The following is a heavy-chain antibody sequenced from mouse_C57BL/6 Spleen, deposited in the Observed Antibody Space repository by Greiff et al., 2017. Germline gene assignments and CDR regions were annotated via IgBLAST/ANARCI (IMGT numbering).Heavy chain of an antibody. D-gene: IGHD1-1*01. J-gene: IGHJ4*01. CDR2: ISYSGST. CDR1: GYSITSGYD. Sequence: DVKLQESGPGMVKPSQSLSLTCTVTGYSITSGYDWHWIRHFPGNKLEWMGYISYSGSTNYNPSLKSRISITHDTSKNHFFLKLNSVTTEDTATYYCARALLLYAMDYWGQGTSVTVSS. V-gene: IGHV3-1*01. CDR3: ARALLLYAMDY.